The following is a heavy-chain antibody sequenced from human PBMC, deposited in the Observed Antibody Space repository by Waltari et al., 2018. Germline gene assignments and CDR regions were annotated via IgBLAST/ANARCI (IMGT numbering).Heavy chain of an antibody. Sequence: QLLESGGGLVQPGRSLRLSCVASGFTFSRYSMTWVRQAPGRGVEWVAVIKDDNYSTQYANSVKGRFTISRDNSKNTLFLQMSSLKGEDTALYYCAKGDWLDFWGQGTLVTVSS. J-gene: IGHJ4*02. CDR1: GFTFSRYS. V-gene: IGHV3-23*01. CDR3: AKGDWLDF. D-gene: IGHD3-9*01. CDR2: IKDDNYST.